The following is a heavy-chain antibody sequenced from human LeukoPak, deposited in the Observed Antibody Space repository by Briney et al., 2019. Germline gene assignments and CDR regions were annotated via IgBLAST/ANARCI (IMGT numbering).Heavy chain of an antibody. J-gene: IGHJ5*01. D-gene: IGHD5-12*01. CDR1: GYTFTSYG. Sequence: ASVKVSCKASGYTFTSYGISWVRQAPGQGLEGMGCISAYNTNTHYAQKLQDRVTMTTNTSTSTAYMELRSLRSDDTVVYYCAVSSYRGYEEAWGQGTLVTVSS. V-gene: IGHV1-18*01. CDR3: AVSSYRGYEEA. CDR2: ISAYNTNT.